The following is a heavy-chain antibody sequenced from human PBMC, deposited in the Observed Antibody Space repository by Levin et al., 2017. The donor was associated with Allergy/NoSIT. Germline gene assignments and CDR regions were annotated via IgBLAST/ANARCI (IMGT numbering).Heavy chain of an antibody. CDR3: ARAHCSGGSCYTLDY. J-gene: IGHJ4*02. CDR1: GFTFSSYS. CDR2: ISSSSSYI. Sequence: GESLKISCAVSGFTFSSYSMNWVRQAPGKGLEWVSSISSSSSYIYYADSVKGRFTISRDNAKNSLYLQMNSLRAEDTAVYYCARAHCSGGSCYTLDYWGQGTLVTVSS. V-gene: IGHV3-21*01. D-gene: IGHD2-15*01.